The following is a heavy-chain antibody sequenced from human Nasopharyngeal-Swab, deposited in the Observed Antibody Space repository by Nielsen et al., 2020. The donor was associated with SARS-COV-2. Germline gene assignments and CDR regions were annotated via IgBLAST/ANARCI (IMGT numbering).Heavy chain of an antibody. Sequence: ASVKVSCKASGYTFTSYYLHWVRQAPGQGLEWMGIINPTDGSTSYAQKFEGRVTMTRVTSTSTVYMELNSLRSEDTAVYYCARVLPFRITGTSGMDVWGQGTTDTVSS. D-gene: IGHD1-7*01. CDR3: ARVLPFRITGTSGMDV. J-gene: IGHJ6*02. CDR1: GYTFTSYY. V-gene: IGHV1-46*01. CDR2: INPTDGST.